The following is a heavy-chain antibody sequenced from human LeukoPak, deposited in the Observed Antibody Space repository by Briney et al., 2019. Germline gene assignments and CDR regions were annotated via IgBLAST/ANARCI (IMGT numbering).Heavy chain of an antibody. Sequence: SGGSLRLSCAASGFTFSTYSMHWVRQAPGKGLEWVAFIRYDGSNKYYADSVKGRFTISRDNSKNTLYLQMNSLRAEDTAVYYCAKGSGWEASYYYYYMDVWGKGTTVTISS. D-gene: IGHD1-26*01. V-gene: IGHV3-30*02. CDR2: IRYDGSNK. CDR1: GFTFSTYS. CDR3: AKGSGWEASYYYYYMDV. J-gene: IGHJ6*03.